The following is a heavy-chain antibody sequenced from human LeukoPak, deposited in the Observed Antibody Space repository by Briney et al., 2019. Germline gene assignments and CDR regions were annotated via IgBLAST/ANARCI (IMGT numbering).Heavy chain of an antibody. V-gene: IGHV4-39*07. J-gene: IGHJ4*02. CDR3: ARDFGYYYDSSGYYPKGDFDY. Sequence: PSETLSLTCTVSGGSITSSSYYWSWIRQPPGKGLEWIGSDYYTGSTYYNPSLKSRVTISVDTSKNQFSLKLSSVTAADTAVYYCARDFGYYYDSSGYYPKGDFDYWGQGTLVTVSS. CDR2: DYYTGST. CDR1: GGSITSSSYY. D-gene: IGHD3-22*01.